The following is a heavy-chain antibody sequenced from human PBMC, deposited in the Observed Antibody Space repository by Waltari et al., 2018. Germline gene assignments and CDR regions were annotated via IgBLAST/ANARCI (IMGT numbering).Heavy chain of an antibody. CDR1: GGTFSSYA. CDR3: AIEYLSIAEVRYYYGMDV. V-gene: IGHV1-69*08. CDR2: IIPIFGTA. J-gene: IGHJ6*02. Sequence: QVQLVQSGAEVKKPGSSVKVSCKASGGTFSSYAISWVRQAPGQGLEWMGRIIPIFGTANYAQKFQGRVTITADKSTSTAYMELSSLRSEDTAVYYCAIEYLSIAEVRYYYGMDVWGQGTTVTVSS. D-gene: IGHD6-6*01.